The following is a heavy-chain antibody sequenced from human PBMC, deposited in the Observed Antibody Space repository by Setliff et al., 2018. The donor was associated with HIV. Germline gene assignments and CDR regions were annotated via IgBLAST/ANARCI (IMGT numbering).Heavy chain of an antibody. CDR1: GGAFISHT. Sequence: SVKVSCKAYGGAFISHTFTWVRQAPGQGLEWMGRIIPILGIPNYAQNFQGRLTISADKSTRTAYLELSSLRSDDSAVYFCAKEQEIGSYLDPWGQGTLVTVSS. J-gene: IGHJ5*02. CDR3: AKEQEIGSYLDP. V-gene: IGHV1-69*04. D-gene: IGHD2-2*02. CDR2: IIPILGIP.